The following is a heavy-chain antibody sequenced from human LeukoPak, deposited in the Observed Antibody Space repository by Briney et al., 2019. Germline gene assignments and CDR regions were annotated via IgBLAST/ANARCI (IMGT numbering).Heavy chain of an antibody. V-gene: IGHV3-23*01. J-gene: IGHJ4*02. Sequence: QTGGSLRLSCAASGFTFSSYAMSWVRQAPGKGLEWVSAISGSGGSTYYADSVKGRFTISRDNSKNTLYLQMNSLRAEDTAVYYCAKARIGRGYSHGPFDYWGQGTLVTVSS. D-gene: IGHD5-18*01. CDR1: GFTFSSYA. CDR3: AKARIGRGYSHGPFDY. CDR2: ISGSGGST.